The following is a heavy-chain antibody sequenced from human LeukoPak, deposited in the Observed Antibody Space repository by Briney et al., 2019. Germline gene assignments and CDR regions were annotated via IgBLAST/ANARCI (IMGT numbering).Heavy chain of an antibody. CDR2: IYSGGST. D-gene: IGHD6-19*01. J-gene: IGHJ4*02. CDR1: GFTVSSNY. CDR3: ARSASGWNYYFDY. Sequence: GGSLRLSCAASGFTVSSNYMSWVRQAPGKGLEWVSVIYSGGSTYYADSVKGRFTISRDNSKNTLYLQMNSLRAEDTAVYYCARSASGWNYYFDYWGQGTLVTVSS. V-gene: IGHV3-53*01.